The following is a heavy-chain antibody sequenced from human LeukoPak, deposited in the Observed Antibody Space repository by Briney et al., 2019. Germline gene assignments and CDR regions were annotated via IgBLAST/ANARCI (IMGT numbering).Heavy chain of an antibody. V-gene: IGHV3-23*01. CDR3: AKGEGYCGGGTCYRYFDS. Sequence: PGGSLRLSCAASGFTFSSYPMSWVRQAPGKGLEWVSIISTDSTYTFYAHSVKGRFTISRDDSKDTLYLQMSSLRVEDTAVYFCAKGEGYCGGGTCYRYFDSWGQGTLVTVSS. D-gene: IGHD2-15*01. J-gene: IGHJ4*02. CDR2: ISTDSTYT. CDR1: GFTFSSYP.